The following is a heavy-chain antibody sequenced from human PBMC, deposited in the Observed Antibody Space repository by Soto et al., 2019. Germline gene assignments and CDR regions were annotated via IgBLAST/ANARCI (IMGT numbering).Heavy chain of an antibody. CDR1: GYTFTAYY. V-gene: IGHV1-2*06. J-gene: IGHJ4*02. D-gene: IGHD2-8*02. CDR3: ATLKQAPGGIDS. CDR2: LNPKTGDT. Sequence: ASVKFSCRASGYTFTAYYMYWVRQAPGQGLEWVGRLNPKTGDTNYAPKFQARVTMTRDTSISTAYMELSSLRSDDTAFYYCATLKQAPGGIDSWGQGTLVTVSS.